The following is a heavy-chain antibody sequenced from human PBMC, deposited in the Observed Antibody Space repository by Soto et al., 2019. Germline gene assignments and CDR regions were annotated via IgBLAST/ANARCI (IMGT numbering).Heavy chain of an antibody. V-gene: IGHV3-23*01. J-gene: IGHJ5*01. CDR2: ISSTGDSA. Sequence: EVHLLESGGALVQPGGSLTLSCAASGFSFSDYAMSWVRQAPGKGLEWVSSISSTGDSAYYADSVKGRFAISRDRSKNRLSLQMNSLRVEDTAVYYCAKGPDASGYYHNWFDSWGQGTLITVSS. CDR1: GFSFSDYA. D-gene: IGHD3-22*01. CDR3: AKGPDASGYYHNWFDS.